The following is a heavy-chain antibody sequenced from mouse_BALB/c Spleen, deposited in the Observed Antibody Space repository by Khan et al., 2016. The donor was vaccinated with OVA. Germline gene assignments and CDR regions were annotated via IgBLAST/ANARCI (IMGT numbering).Heavy chain of an antibody. Sequence: VQLKQSGPEVVKPGASVKISCKASGYTFTDYNVDWVKQRHGKSLEWIGYFFPNSGGSGYNQKFKTKATLTVDISSSTAYMDLRNRTSEDSAVXYCVRSGYGSFAFWGQGTLVTVSA. CDR1: GYTFTDYN. J-gene: IGHJ3*01. CDR2: FFPNSGGS. CDR3: VRSGYGSFAF. V-gene: IGHV1S29*02. D-gene: IGHD1-2*01.